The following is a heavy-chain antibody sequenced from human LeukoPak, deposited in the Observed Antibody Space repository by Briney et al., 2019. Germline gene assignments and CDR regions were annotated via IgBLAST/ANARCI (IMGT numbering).Heavy chain of an antibody. Sequence: SETLSLTCAVYGGSFSDYFWSWIRQPPGKGLEWLGEIDHSGDTNYNPSLKSRVSISVDTSKNQFSLKLSSVTAADAAKYYCASHYSRGTDRYTGSFDHWGQGILVTVSS. D-gene: IGHD3-16*02. CDR2: IDHSGDT. CDR3: ASHYSRGTDRYTGSFDH. J-gene: IGHJ4*02. V-gene: IGHV4-34*01. CDR1: GGSFSDYF.